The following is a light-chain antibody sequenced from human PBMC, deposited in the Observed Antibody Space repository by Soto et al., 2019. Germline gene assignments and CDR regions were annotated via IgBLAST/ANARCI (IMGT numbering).Light chain of an antibody. J-gene: IGLJ1*01. CDR1: SSDIGSYNY. V-gene: IGLV2-14*01. CDR2: EVT. CDR3: SSFTSTSTRL. Sequence: LTQPGNVVESAGQWITISCTGTSSDIGSYNYVSWYQQHPGKAPNLIIYEVTDRPSGVSNRFSGSKSGNTASLTISGLQAEDEADYYCSSFTSTSTRLFGSGTKVTVL.